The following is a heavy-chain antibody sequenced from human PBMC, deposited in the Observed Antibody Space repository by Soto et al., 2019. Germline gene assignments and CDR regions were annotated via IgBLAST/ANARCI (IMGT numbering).Heavy chain of an antibody. CDR2: IRGSGSDT. D-gene: IGHD4-17*01. V-gene: IGHV3-23*01. J-gene: IGHJ6*02. Sequence: GGSLRLSCAASGFTFRSYAMSWVRQAPGKGLEWVSSIRGSGSDTYYADSVKGRFTISRDNSKNTLYLQMNSLRAEDTAVYYCASGYGDPSRLSYYYYYGMDVWGQGTTVTVSS. CDR1: GFTFRSYA. CDR3: ASGYGDPSRLSYYYYYGMDV.